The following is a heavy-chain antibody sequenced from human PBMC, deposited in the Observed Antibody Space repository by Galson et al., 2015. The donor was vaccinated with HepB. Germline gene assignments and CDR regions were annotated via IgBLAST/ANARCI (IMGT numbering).Heavy chain of an antibody. D-gene: IGHD3-10*01. J-gene: IGHJ5*02. CDR3: ARVTLWFGGNWFDP. Sequence: SETLSLTCAVYGGSFSGYYWSWIRQPPGKGLEWIGEINHSGSTNYNPSLKSRVTISVDTSKNQFSLKLSSVTAADTAVYYCARVTLWFGGNWFDPWGQGTLVTVSS. CDR2: INHSGST. CDR1: GGSFSGYY. V-gene: IGHV4-34*01.